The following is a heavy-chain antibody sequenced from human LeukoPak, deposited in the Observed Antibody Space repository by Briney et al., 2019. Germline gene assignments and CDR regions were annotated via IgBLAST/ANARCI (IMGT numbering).Heavy chain of an antibody. J-gene: IGHJ4*02. CDR2: IKEDGSAK. Sequence: GGSLRLSCAASGFTFSSYWMSWVRQAPGKGLEWVANIKEDGSAKYSVDSVKGRFTISRDNAKNTLYLQMNSLRAEDTAVYYCAGDSPGYGAYDLGWGQGTLVTVSS. CDR1: GFTFSSYW. V-gene: IGHV3-7*04. CDR3: AGDSPGYGAYDLG. D-gene: IGHD5-12*01.